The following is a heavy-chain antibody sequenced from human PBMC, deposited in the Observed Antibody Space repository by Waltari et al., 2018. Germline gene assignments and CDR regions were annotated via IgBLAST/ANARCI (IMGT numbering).Heavy chain of an antibody. CDR1: GLICNTYG. Sequence: QVQLLESGGRVVQPGGSLRPPCATSGLICNTYGMPWVRQTPGKGLEWVAFIRYDGSFKDYADSVNGRFSISRDNSKNTLYLQMNDLRPEDTALYYCAKDGDYSLPGYDAFDIWGQGTMVTVSP. J-gene: IGHJ3*02. D-gene: IGHD4-17*01. CDR2: IRYDGSFK. CDR3: AKDGDYSLPGYDAFDI. V-gene: IGHV3-30*02.